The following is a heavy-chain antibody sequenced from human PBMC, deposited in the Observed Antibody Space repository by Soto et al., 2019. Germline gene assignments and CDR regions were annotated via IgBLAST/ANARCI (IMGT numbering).Heavy chain of an antibody. CDR3: ALKVDEYHRYGSGSYVSYYYYGMDV. D-gene: IGHD3-10*01. CDR1: GGSISSSSYY. CDR2: IYYSGST. Sequence: SETLSLTCTVSGGSISSSSYYWGWIRQPPGKGLEWIGSIYYSGSTYYNPSLKSRVTISVDTSKNQFSLKLSSVTAADTAVYYCALKVDEYHRYGSGSYVSYYYYGMDVWGQGTTVTVSS. J-gene: IGHJ6*02. V-gene: IGHV4-39*01.